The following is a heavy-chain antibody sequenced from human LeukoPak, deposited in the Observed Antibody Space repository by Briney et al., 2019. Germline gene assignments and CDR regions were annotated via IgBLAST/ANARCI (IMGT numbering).Heavy chain of an antibody. D-gene: IGHD5/OR15-5a*01. CDR1: GFAFTDYA. CDR3: AKEDKTVSTPYVDY. J-gene: IGHJ4*02. V-gene: IGHV3-23*01. Sequence: GGSLRLSCAASGFAFTDYAIGWVRQAPGKGLKWVSAISSSGDKTYYADSVKGRFAISRDNSKNTLYLQINSLRAEDTAVYYCAKEDKTVSTPYVDYWGPGTLVTVSS. CDR2: ISSSGDKT.